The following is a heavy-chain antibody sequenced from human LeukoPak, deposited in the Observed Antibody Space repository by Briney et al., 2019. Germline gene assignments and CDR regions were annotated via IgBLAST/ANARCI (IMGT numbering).Heavy chain of an antibody. V-gene: IGHV4-59*01. CDR2: ISNSGST. J-gene: IGHJ6*03. Sequence: SETLSLTCTVSGGSISSYYWSWIRQPPGKGLEWIGYISNSGSTNYNPSLKSRVTISVDTSRNQFSLKVSSVTAADTAVYYCARVSWFPGTSYYYLDVWGKGTTVTVSS. CDR3: ARVSWFPGTSYYYLDV. D-gene: IGHD1-1*01. CDR1: GGSISSYY.